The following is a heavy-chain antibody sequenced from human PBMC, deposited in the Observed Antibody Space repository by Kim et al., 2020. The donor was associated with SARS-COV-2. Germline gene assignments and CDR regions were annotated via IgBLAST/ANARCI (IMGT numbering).Heavy chain of an antibody. Sequence: SETLSLTCAVYGGSFSGYYWSWIRQPPGKGLEWIGEINHSGSSNYNPSLKSRVTISVDTSKNQFSLKLSSVTAADTAVYYCARAVPLRWAFDICGQGTMV. V-gene: IGHV4-34*01. CDR2: INHSGSS. D-gene: IGHD4-17*01. J-gene: IGHJ3*02. CDR1: GGSFSGYY. CDR3: ARAVPLRWAFDI.